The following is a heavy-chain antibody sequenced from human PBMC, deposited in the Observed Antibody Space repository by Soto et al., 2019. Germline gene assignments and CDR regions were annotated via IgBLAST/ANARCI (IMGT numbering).Heavy chain of an antibody. J-gene: IGHJ4*02. V-gene: IGHV4-34*01. CDR1: GWPLSGYY. D-gene: IGHD3-22*01. CDR3: ARGIAKIVVVERDAPDQYYLDS. Sequence: WEPLCLTRAGHGWPLSGYYWIWIVRPPGNGLEWTGEINHSGSTNYNPSLKSRVTISVDTSKNQFSLKVNSVTAADTAVYYCARGIAKIVVVERDAPDQYYLDSWGQGTLVTVSS. CDR2: INHSGST.